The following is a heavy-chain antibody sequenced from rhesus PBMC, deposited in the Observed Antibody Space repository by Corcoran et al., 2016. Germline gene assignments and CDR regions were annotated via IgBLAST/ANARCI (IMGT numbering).Heavy chain of an antibody. V-gene: IGHV3S25*01. D-gene: IGHD6-25*01. CDR1: GFTFSSYD. J-gene: IGHJ4*01. CDR3: AKARIAAALDY. Sequence: EVQLVESGGGLVQPGGSLRLSCAASGFTFSSYDMSGVRQAPGKGREWISAINTGGGSTSYADSVKGRFTISRDNSKNTLSLQMNSLRAEDTAVYYCAKARIAAALDYWGQGVLVTVSS. CDR2: INTGGGST.